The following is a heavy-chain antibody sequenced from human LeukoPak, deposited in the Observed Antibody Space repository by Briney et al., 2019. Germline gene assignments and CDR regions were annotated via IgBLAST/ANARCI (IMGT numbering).Heavy chain of an antibody. D-gene: IGHD1-26*01. CDR2: IYPGDSDT. J-gene: IGHJ4*02. CDR3: ARRVDSYWFFDY. Sequence: RGESLKISCKGSGCSFTNYWIGWVRQMPGKGLEWMGIIYPGDSDTRYIPSFQGQVTISADKSINTAYLQWSSLKASDTAMYYCARRVDSYWFFDYWGQGTLVTVSS. CDR1: GCSFTNYW. V-gene: IGHV5-51*01.